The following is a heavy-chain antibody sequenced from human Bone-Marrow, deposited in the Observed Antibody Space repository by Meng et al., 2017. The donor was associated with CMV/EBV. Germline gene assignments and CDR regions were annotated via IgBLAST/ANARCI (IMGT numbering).Heavy chain of an antibody. Sequence: GGSLRLSCAASGFTFSSYSMNWVRQAPGKGLEWVSSISSSSSYIYYADSVKGRFTISRDNAKNSLYLQMNSLRAEDTAVYYCARATLTGYSYGYGYWGQGTLVTVSS. CDR2: ISSSSSYI. V-gene: IGHV3-21*04. D-gene: IGHD5-18*01. CDR1: GFTFSSYS. CDR3: ARATLTGYSYGYGY. J-gene: IGHJ4*02.